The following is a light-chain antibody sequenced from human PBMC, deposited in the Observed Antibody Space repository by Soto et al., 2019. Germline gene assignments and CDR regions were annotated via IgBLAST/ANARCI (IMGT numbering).Light chain of an antibody. J-gene: IGKJ1*01. Sequence: ETVLTQSPAILSLSQEERATLFCLASQSISRYLAWYQQKPGQAPRLLIYDASNRATGTPARFSGSGSGTDFTLTISSLEPEDFAVYYCQQRSNWPPWTFGQGTKVDI. CDR1: QSISRY. CDR2: DAS. V-gene: IGKV3-11*01. CDR3: QQRSNWPPWT.